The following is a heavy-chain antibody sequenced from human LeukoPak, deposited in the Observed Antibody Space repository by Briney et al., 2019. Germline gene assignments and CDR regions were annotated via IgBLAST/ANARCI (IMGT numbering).Heavy chain of an antibody. CDR1: GGSISSSSYY. J-gene: IGHJ5*02. CDR3: ARHGHCSGGSCYSWFDP. V-gene: IGHV4-39*01. D-gene: IGHD2-15*01. Sequence: PSETLSLTCTVSGGSISSSSYYWGWIRQPPGKGPEWIGSIYYSGSTYYNPSLKSRVTISVDTSKNQFSLKLSSVTAADTAVYYCARHGHCSGGSCYSWFDPWGQGTLVTVSS. CDR2: IYYSGST.